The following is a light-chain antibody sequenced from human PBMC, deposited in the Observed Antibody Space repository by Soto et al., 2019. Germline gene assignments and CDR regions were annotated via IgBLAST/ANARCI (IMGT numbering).Light chain of an antibody. J-gene: IGLJ1*01. V-gene: IGLV2-14*03. CDR2: EVR. CDR1: SSDVGAYDF. CDR3: SSYTTSSTRV. Sequence: QSVLTQPASVSGSPGQSITISCTGTSSDVGAYDFVSWYQQHPDKAPKLMNYEVRNRPSGVSNRFSGSKSFNTSTLPFSGLQVEGEADYYCSSYTTSSTRVFGTGTKFTVL.